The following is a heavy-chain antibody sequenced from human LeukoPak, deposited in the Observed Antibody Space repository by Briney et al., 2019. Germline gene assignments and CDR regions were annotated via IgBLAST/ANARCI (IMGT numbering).Heavy chain of an antibody. CDR3: ARRWSFDY. V-gene: IGHV3-48*03. CDR1: GFTFSNYE. J-gene: IGHJ4*02. Sequence: GGSLRLSCAASGFTFSNYEMNWVRQAPGKGLEWVSYISTSGTTIYYADSVKGRFTISRDNAKNSLYLQMNSLRAEDTAVYYCARRWSFDYWXXGTLVTVSS. D-gene: IGHD6-13*01. CDR2: ISTSGTTI.